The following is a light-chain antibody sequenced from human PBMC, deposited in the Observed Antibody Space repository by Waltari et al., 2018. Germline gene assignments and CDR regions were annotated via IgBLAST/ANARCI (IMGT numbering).Light chain of an antibody. J-gene: IGLJ2*01. CDR1: SSNIGSNT. Sequence: QSVLTQPPSASATPGQRVTISCSGSSSNIGSNTVNWYQHLPGTAPKLLIYSNSQRPPGVPDRFPGSKSGTSGSLAISGLQSDDEADYYCASWDDSVNGVIFGGGTQLTVL. CDR2: SNS. CDR3: ASWDDSVNGVI. V-gene: IGLV1-44*01.